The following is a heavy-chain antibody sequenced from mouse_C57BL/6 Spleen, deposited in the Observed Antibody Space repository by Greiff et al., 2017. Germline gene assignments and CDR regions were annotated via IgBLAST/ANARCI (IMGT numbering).Heavy chain of an antibody. D-gene: IGHD2-4*01. J-gene: IGHJ2*01. Sequence: EVQLQQSGAELVKPGASVKLSCTASGFNIKDYSMHWVQQTTEQGLEWIGTIDAEDGATKYAPQLKGQATISADTSSNTAYLQLSRLTSEYTAVYFGARRLYYYDWGVDYWGQGTTLTVSS. CDR2: IDAEDGAT. V-gene: IGHV14-2*01. CDR1: GFNIKDYS. CDR3: ARRLYYYDWGVDY.